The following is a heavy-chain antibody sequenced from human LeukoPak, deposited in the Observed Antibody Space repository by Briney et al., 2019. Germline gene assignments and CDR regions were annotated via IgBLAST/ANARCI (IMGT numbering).Heavy chain of an antibody. J-gene: IGHJ4*02. D-gene: IGHD6-19*01. CDR1: GFTFSSYW. Sequence: PGGSLRVSCVASGFTFSSYWMHWVRQAPGKGLVWVSRINSDGSSTSYADFVKGRFAISRDNAKNTLYLQMNSLKAEDTAMYYCARGGSSGWNDNWGQGTLVTVSS. CDR2: INSDGSST. CDR3: ARGGSSGWNDN. V-gene: IGHV3-74*01.